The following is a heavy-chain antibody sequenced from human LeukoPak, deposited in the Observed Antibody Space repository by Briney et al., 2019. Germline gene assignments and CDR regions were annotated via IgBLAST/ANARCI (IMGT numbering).Heavy chain of an antibody. D-gene: IGHD3-3*01. CDR3: ARVGVAGFDY. CDR1: GFTLDDYW. J-gene: IGHJ4*02. V-gene: IGHV3-7*03. Sequence: GGSLRLFCAASGFTLDDYWMRWVRQAPGRGLEWVANIKEEVSDKYYVDSVKGRFTISRNNAKNALYLQMSRLRAEEKAVYYWARVGVAGFDYWGQGILVTVSS. CDR2: IKEEVSDK.